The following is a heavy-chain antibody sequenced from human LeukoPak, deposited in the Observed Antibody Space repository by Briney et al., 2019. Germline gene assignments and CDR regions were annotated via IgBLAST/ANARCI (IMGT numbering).Heavy chain of an antibody. V-gene: IGHV1-2*02. J-gene: IGHJ5*02. CDR3: ARVFYNWNYRSWFDP. Sequence: GASVKVSCKASGYTFTGYYMHWVRQAPGQGLEWMGWINPNSGGTNYAQKFQGRVTMTRDTSFSTAYMELSRLRSDDTAVYYRARVFYNWNYRSWFDPWGQGTLVTVSS. CDR1: GYTFTGYY. CDR2: INPNSGGT. D-gene: IGHD1-7*01.